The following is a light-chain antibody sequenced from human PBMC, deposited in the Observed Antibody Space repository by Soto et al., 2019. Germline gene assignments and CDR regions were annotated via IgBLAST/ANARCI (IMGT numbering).Light chain of an antibody. V-gene: IGKV3-11*01. CDR1: QSLESS. CDR2: DAS. CDR3: QQRISWPLT. Sequence: DILLTHSPAPLSLSPGQRATLSCMASQSLESSLVWYQQKPGQAPRLLIYDASNRVTGIPARFSGSGSGIDFTLTISSLQPADFAIYYCQQRISWPLTFGGGTKVDIK. J-gene: IGKJ4*01.